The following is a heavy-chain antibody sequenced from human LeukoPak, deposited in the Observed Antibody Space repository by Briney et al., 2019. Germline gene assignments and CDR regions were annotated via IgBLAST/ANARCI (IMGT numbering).Heavy chain of an antibody. CDR3: ARGVNSGYFDY. Sequence: SETLSLTCTVAGGSISSYYWTWIRQPPGKGLEWIGYIYYSGSTNYNPSLKSRVTISVDTSKNQFSLKLTSVTAADTAVYYCARGVNSGYFDYCGQGTLVTVSS. CDR1: GGSISSYY. CDR2: IYYSGST. D-gene: IGHD1-26*01. J-gene: IGHJ4*02. V-gene: IGHV4-59*01.